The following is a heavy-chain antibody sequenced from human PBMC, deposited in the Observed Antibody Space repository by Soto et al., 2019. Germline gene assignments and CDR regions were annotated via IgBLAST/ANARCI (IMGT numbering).Heavy chain of an antibody. CDR1: GYTFTGYY. J-gene: IGHJ4*02. CDR2: INPNSGGT. CDR3: ARSRAHLGSGSYYFDY. Sequence: ASVKVSCKASGYTFTGYYMHWVRQAPGQGLEWMGWINPNSGGTNYAQKFQGWVTMTRDTSISTAYMELSRLRSDDTAVYYCARSRAHLGSGSYYFDYWGQGTLVTVSS. V-gene: IGHV1-2*04. D-gene: IGHD1-26*01.